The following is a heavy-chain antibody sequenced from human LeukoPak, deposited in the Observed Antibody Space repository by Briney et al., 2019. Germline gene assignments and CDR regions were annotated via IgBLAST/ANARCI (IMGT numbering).Heavy chain of an antibody. D-gene: IGHD2-2*01. J-gene: IGHJ4*02. CDR2: ISGSGGST. Sequence: GGSLRLSCAASGFTFSSYAMSWVRQAPGKGLEWVSAISGSGGSTYYADSVKGRFTISRDNSENTLYLQMNSLRAEDTAVYYCAKDQLVVVVPAAIAFDYWGQGTLVTVSS. CDR1: GFTFSSYA. CDR3: AKDQLVVVVPAAIAFDY. V-gene: IGHV3-23*01.